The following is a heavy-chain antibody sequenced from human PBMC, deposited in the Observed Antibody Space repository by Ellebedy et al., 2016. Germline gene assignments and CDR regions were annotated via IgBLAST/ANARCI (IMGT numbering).Heavy chain of an antibody. J-gene: IGHJ4*02. CDR3: ARIADGGAFDGRDF. CDR1: GFTFSDLY. CDR2: ITHDGSVT. D-gene: IGHD3-9*01. Sequence: HTGGSLRLSCAASGFTFSDLYMDWVRQAPGKGLVWVSRITHDGSVTTYADSVKGRFTISRDNAKNTLYLQMNSLRVEDTAVYYCARIADGGAFDGRDFWGQGTLVTVSS. V-gene: IGHV3-74*01.